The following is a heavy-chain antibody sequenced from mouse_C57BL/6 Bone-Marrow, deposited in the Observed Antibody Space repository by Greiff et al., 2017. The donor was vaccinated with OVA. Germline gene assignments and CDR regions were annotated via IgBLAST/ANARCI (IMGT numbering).Heavy chain of an antibody. J-gene: IGHJ3*01. CDR2: ISSGSSTI. D-gene: IGHD1-1*01. CDR1: GFTFSDYG. Sequence: DVHLVESGGGLVKPGGSLKLSCAASGFTFSDYGMHWVRQAPEKGLEWVAYISSGSSTIYYADTGKGLFTISRDNAKNTLFLQMTSLRSEDTAMYYCARPYYYGSAWFAYWGQGTLVTVSA. CDR3: ARPYYYGSAWFAY. V-gene: IGHV5-17*01.